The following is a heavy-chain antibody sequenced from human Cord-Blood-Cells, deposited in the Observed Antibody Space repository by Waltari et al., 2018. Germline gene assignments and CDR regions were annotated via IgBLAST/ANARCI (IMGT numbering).Heavy chain of an antibody. CDR2: INHSGST. D-gene: IGHD7-27*01. CDR3: ASGLGIWKRFDP. CDR1: GGSFSGYY. Sequence: QVQLQQWGAGLLKPSETLSLTCAVYGGSFSGYYCSLIRQPPGKGLEWIGEINHSGSTNYNPSLKSRVTISVDTSKNQFSLKLSSVAAADTAVYYCASGLGIWKRFDPWGQGTLVTVSS. V-gene: IGHV4-34*01. J-gene: IGHJ5*02.